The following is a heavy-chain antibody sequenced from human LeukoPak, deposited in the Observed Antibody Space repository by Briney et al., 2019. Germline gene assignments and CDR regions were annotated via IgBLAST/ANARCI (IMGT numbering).Heavy chain of an antibody. CDR2: INHGAGT. CDR1: GGSISDYF. Sequence: SETLSLTCAVYGGSISDYFWNWLRPTPGNGLEWIVEINHGAGTKYNPSLKSRATISVDTSNKKFSLQLSSVTAADTAVYYCARVMLAYGDYPHFDYWGQGTLVTVSS. V-gene: IGHV4-34*01. CDR3: ARVMLAYGDYPHFDY. J-gene: IGHJ4*02. D-gene: IGHD4-17*01.